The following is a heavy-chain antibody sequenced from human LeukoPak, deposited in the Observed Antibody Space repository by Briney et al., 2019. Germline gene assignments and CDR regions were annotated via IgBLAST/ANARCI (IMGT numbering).Heavy chain of an antibody. CDR3: AKGTSWVSDYYYMDV. J-gene: IGHJ6*03. CDR2: ISGSGGST. Sequence: GGSLRLSCAASGFTFSSYAMSWVRQAPGKGLKWVSAISGSGGSTYYADSVKGRFTISRDNSKNTLYLQMNSLRAEDTAVYYCAKGTSWVSDYYYMDVWGKGTTVTVSS. D-gene: IGHD2-8*01. V-gene: IGHV3-23*01. CDR1: GFTFSSYA.